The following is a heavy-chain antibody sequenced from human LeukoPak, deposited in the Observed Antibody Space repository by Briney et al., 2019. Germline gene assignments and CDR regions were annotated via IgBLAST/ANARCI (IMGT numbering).Heavy chain of an antibody. CDR1: GGSISSGGYY. J-gene: IGHJ4*02. D-gene: IGHD3-22*01. CDR2: IHYSGDT. V-gene: IGHV4-31*03. CDR3: ARDRGDYDSSGYYGYFDY. Sequence: SQTLSLTCTVSGGSISSGGYYWSWIRQHPGKGLEWIGYIHYSGDTYYSPSLKSRLTISVDTSKNQFSLRLRSVTAADTAVYYCARDRGDYDSSGYYGYFDYWGQGALVTVSS.